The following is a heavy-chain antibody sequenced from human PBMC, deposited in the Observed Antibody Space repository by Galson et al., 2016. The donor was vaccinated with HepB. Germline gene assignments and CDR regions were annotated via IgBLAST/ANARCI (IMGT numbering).Heavy chain of an antibody. J-gene: IGHJ6*02. D-gene: IGHD1-26*01. V-gene: IGHV2-5*02. CDR3: AHRHPRVGNDLDV. Sequence: PALVKPTQTLTLTCTLSGVSLSTRGVAVVWLRQTLGKALEWLGLIYWDDEKRYSPSLKSRITITKDTSKNRVVLTMTNVDPVDTATYFCAHRHPRVGNDLDVWGQGTTVTVSS. CDR2: IYWDDEK. CDR1: GVSLSTRGVA.